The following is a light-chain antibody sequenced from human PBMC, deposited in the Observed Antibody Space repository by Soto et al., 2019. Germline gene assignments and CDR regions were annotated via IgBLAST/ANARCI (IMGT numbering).Light chain of an antibody. Sequence: DIQMTQSPSTLSASVGDRVTITCRASQSISSWLAWYQQKPGKAPKLLIYDASRLESGVPSRFSGSESGTEFTLTISSLQPDDFVTYYCQQYNSYSWTFGQGTKVEIK. CDR3: QQYNSYSWT. CDR1: QSISSW. J-gene: IGKJ1*01. V-gene: IGKV1-5*01. CDR2: DAS.